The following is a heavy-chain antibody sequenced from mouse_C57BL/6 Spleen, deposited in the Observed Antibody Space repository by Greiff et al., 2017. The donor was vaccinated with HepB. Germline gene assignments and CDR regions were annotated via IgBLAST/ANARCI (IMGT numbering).Heavy chain of an antibody. CDR1: GYTFTEYN. D-gene: IGHD2-3*01. Sequence: QVQLQQSGAELVKPGASVKLSCKASGYTFTEYNIHWVKQRSGQGLEWIGWFFPGSGSIKYNEKFKDKATLTADKSSSTVYMELSRLTSDDSAVYYCARHEWIYDGCPGWFAYWGQGTLVTVSA. V-gene: IGHV1-62-2*01. J-gene: IGHJ3*01. CDR3: ARHEWIYDGCPGWFAY. CDR2: FFPGSGSI.